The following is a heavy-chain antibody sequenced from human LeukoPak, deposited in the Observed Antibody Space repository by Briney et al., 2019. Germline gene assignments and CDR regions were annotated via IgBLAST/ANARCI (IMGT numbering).Heavy chain of an antibody. CDR3: ARAAAAVDY. D-gene: IGHD6-13*01. V-gene: IGHV4-39*07. J-gene: IGHJ4*02. CDR2: IYYSGST. Sequence: SETLSLTCTVSGGSISSSSYYWGWIRQPPGTGLEWIGSIYYSGSTYYNPSLKSRVTISVDTSKNQFSLKLSSVTAADTAVYYCARAAAAVDYWGQGTLVTVSS. CDR1: GGSISSSSYY.